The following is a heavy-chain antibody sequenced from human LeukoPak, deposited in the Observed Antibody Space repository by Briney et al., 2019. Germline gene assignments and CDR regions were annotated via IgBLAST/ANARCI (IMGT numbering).Heavy chain of an antibody. CDR1: GGSISSYY. CDR2: IYTSGTT. D-gene: IGHD6-19*01. V-gene: IGHV4-4*07. J-gene: IGHJ6*03. Sequence: PSETLSLTCTVSGGSISSYYWSWIRQPAGKGLEWIGHIYTSGTTNYNPSLKSRVTMSLDTSKNQFSLKVSSVTAADTALYYCARSPYSSGPYYYYYMDVWGKGTTVTISS. CDR3: ARSPYSSGPYYYYYMDV.